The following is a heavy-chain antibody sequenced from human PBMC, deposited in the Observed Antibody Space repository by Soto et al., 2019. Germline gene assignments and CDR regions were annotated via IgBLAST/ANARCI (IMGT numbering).Heavy chain of an antibody. Sequence: ASVKVSCKASGYTFTGYYIHWLRQAPGRGLEWMGWISTDNTHRNYAQNFQERVTMTTDTSTNTAYMELRSLRSDDTAIYYCARDRPGISVIRAVKTYNYFDPWGQGTLVTVSS. D-gene: IGHD3-10*01. CDR1: GYTFTGYY. CDR3: ARDRPGISVIRAVKTYNYFDP. V-gene: IGHV1-18*04. CDR2: ISTDNTHR. J-gene: IGHJ5*02.